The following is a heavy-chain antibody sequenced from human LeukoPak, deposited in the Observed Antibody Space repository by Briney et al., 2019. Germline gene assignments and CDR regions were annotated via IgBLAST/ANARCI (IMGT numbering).Heavy chain of an antibody. D-gene: IGHD2-2*02. Sequence: ASVKVSCKASGYTFSAHYLHGVRQAPGQGLEWMGWINPNSGVTNYAQKFQGRVTMTRDTSISTAYMELSRLRSDDTAVYYCARGDEYHYYYYYMDVWGKGTTVTVSS. CDR2: INPNSGVT. V-gene: IGHV1-2*02. CDR1: GYTFSAHY. CDR3: ARGDEYHYYYYYMDV. J-gene: IGHJ6*03.